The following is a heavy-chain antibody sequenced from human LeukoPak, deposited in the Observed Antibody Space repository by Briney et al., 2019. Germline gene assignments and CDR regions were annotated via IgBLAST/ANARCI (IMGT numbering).Heavy chain of an antibody. V-gene: IGHV1-46*01. D-gene: IGHD6-13*01. CDR3: ASHEGIAAGFDP. CDR1: GYTFTSYY. Sequence: ASVKVSCKASGYTFTSYYMHWVRQAPGQGLEWMGIINPSGGSTSYAQKFQGRVTMTRDTSTSTVYMELSSLRSEDTAVYYCASHEGIAAGFDPWGQGTLVTVSS. CDR2: INPSGGST. J-gene: IGHJ5*02.